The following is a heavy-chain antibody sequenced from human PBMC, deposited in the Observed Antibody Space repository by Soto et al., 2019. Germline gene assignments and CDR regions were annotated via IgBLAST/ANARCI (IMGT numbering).Heavy chain of an antibody. J-gene: IGHJ4*02. Sequence: QVQLVQSGAEVKKPGSSVKVSCKASGGTFSSYTISWVRQAPGQGLEWMGRIIPILGIANYAQKFQGRVTITADKATSPAYMELSSLRSEDTAVYYCARDWVRDRDGYNVGGFDYWGQGTLVTVSS. CDR3: ARDWVRDRDGYNVGGFDY. V-gene: IGHV1-69*08. CDR2: IIPILGIA. CDR1: GGTFSSYT. D-gene: IGHD5-12*01.